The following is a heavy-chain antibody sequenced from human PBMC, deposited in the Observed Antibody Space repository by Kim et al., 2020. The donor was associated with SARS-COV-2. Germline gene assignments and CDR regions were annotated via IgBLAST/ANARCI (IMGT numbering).Heavy chain of an antibody. CDR3: ARVDYDFWRLRGPPYYFYGMDV. CDR2: ISAYNGST. J-gene: IGHJ6*02. V-gene: IGHV1-18*01. Sequence: ASVKVSCKASGYIFTNFGITWVRQAPGQGLKWMGWISAYNGSTNYAQKFQGRVTMTTDTSTSTSYVELRSLRSDDTAVYYCARVDYDFWRLRGPPYYFYGMDVWGQGTTVTVSS. D-gene: IGHD3-3*01. CDR1: GYIFTNFG.